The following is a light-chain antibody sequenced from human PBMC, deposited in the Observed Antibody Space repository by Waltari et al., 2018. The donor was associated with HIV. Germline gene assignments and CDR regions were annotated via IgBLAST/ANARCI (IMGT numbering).Light chain of an antibody. J-gene: IGKJ5*01. Sequence: EIVLTQSQVTLSLSPGERATFSCRASQSVGRFFAWYPQKPGQAPRLLIYDTSNRATGVPARFSGSGSVTDFTLTISGLEPEDFAVYYCQQRSDWPLTFGQGTRLVIK. V-gene: IGKV3-11*01. CDR1: QSVGRF. CDR3: QQRSDWPLT. CDR2: DTS.